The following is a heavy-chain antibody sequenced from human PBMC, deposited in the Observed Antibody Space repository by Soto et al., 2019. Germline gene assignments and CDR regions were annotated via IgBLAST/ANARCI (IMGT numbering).Heavy chain of an antibody. Sequence: GGSLRLSCGTSGFPFSSYGMHWVRQAPGKGLEWVAVIWYDGSNKYYADPVKGRVTVTRDNSKDTRYLQMNSRRAEDTAVDYCAREEIAGTFDYCGMDVWGQGTTVTVSS. CDR2: IWYDGSNK. CDR3: AREEIAGTFDYCGMDV. J-gene: IGHJ6*02. CDR1: GFPFSSYG. D-gene: IGHD2-21*01. V-gene: IGHV3-33*01.